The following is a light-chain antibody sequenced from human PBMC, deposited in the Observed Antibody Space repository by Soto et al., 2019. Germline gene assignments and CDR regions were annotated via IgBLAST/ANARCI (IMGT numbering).Light chain of an antibody. V-gene: IGKV1-9*01. CDR3: QQLNVNLL. Sequence: IQLTQSPSSLSASIGDRVTITCRTSQDIASYLAWYQQKPGNAPKLLIYAASTLHSGVPSRFSGGGAGTDFTLTISSLQREEFVTYDCQQLNVNLLFGEGTKLDIK. J-gene: IGKJ2*01. CDR2: AAS. CDR1: QDIASY.